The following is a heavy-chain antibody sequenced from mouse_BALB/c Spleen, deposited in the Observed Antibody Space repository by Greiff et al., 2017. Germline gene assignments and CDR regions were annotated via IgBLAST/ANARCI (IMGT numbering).Heavy chain of an antibody. V-gene: IGHV5-6-5*01. CDR2: ISSGGST. D-gene: IGHD2-4*01. CDR1: GFTFSSFG. CDR3: ARYDYDGYAMDY. Sequence: EVKLMESGGGLVQPGGSRKLSCAASGFTFSSFGMHWVRQTPEKRLEWVASISSGGSTYYPDSVKGRFTISRDNARNILYLQMSSLRSEDTAMYYCARYDYDGYAMDYWGQGTSVTVSS. J-gene: IGHJ4*01.